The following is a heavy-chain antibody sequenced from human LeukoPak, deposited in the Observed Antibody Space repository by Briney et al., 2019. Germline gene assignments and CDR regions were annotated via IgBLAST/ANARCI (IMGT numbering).Heavy chain of an antibody. CDR1: GGSFSGYY. D-gene: IGHD5-18*01. CDR2: INHSGST. CDR3: ARATRIQLWTYYYYMDV. J-gene: IGHJ6*03. Sequence: SETLSLTCAVYGGSFSGYYWSWIRQPPGKGLEWIGEINHSGSTNYNPSLKSRVTISVDTSKNQFSLKLSSVTAADTAVYYCARATRIQLWTYYYYMDVWGKGTTVTVSS. V-gene: IGHV4-34*01.